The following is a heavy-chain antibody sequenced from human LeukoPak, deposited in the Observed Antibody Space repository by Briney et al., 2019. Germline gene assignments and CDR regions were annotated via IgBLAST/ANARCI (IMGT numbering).Heavy chain of an antibody. V-gene: IGHV3-7*04. J-gene: IGHJ4*02. CDR2: INQDGSAE. D-gene: IGHD4-17*01. CDR3: ARVPATVKADF. CDR1: GFTFSNYW. Sequence: QPGGSLRLSCAVSGFTFSNYWMSWVRQAPGKGLEWVANINQDGSAEYYVVSVKGRFTISRDNAKNSLFLHMNSLRAEDTALYYCARVPATVKADFWGQGTLVTVSS.